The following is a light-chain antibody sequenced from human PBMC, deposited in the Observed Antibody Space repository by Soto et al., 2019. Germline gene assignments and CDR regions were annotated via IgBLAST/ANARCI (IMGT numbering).Light chain of an antibody. Sequence: ESVLTQSPGTLSLSPGERATLSCRASQSVSSSYLAWYQQKPGQAPRLLIYGASSRATGIPDRFSGSGSGTDFTLTISRLEPEDLAVYYWQQYGSSPLTFGGGTNVEIK. CDR3: QQYGSSPLT. V-gene: IGKV3-20*01. CDR1: QSVSSSY. J-gene: IGKJ4*01. CDR2: GAS.